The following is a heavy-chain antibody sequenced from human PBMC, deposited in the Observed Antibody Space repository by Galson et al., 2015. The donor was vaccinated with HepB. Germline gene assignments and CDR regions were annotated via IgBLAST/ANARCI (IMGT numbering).Heavy chain of an antibody. Sequence: QSGAEVKKPGESLKISCKGSGYSFANHWIGWVRQTPGKGLEWMGTISPGDSANNYSPPLQGQVTFSVDRSINTAYLQWHSLKASDSGIYYCARRIKQQLIGSYYYAMDVWGQGSTVTVSS. D-gene: IGHD6-13*01. J-gene: IGHJ6*02. V-gene: IGHV5-51*01. CDR3: ARRIKQQLIGSYYYAMDV. CDR2: ISPGDSAN. CDR1: GYSFANHW.